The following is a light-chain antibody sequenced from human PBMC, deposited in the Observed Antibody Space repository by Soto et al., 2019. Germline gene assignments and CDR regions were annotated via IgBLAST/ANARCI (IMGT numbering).Light chain of an antibody. V-gene: IGLV2-14*01. CDR2: EVS. Sequence: QAVVTQPASVSGSPGQSITISCTGTSSDVGAYNYVSWYQQHPGKAPKLMIYEVSNRPSGVSNRFSGSKSGNTASLTISGLQAEDEADYYCSSYTHSNTYVFGTGTKLTVL. J-gene: IGLJ1*01. CDR1: SSDVGAYNY. CDR3: SSYTHSNTYV.